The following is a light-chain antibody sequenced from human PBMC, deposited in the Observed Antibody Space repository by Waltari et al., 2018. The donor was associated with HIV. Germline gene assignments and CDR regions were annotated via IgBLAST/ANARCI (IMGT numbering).Light chain of an antibody. CDR2: EVN. Sequence: QSALTQPPSASGSPGQSVTISCTGTSSDVGGYDYVSWYQQHPGTTPELMISEVNKRPSGVPDRFSVSRSGNTASLTGSGLQAEDEAHYYCSSYAGRNTLLFGGGTKLTVL. V-gene: IGLV2-8*01. CDR1: SSDVGGYDY. J-gene: IGLJ2*01. CDR3: SSYAGRNTLL.